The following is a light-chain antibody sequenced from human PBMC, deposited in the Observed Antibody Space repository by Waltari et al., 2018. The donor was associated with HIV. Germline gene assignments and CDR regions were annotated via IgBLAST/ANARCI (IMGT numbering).Light chain of an antibody. V-gene: IGLV2-14*03. CDR3: SSFTGRSTVV. CDR2: DVN. J-gene: IGLJ2*01. CDR1: SSDLEDYNF. Sequence: QSALTQPASVSGSPGQSITISCTATSSDLEDYNFVSWYQQSPTNAPKLLIYDVNKRPSGVSRRFSGSRSGSRASLTISGLQTEDEADYYCSSFTGRSTVVFGGGTKLTVL.